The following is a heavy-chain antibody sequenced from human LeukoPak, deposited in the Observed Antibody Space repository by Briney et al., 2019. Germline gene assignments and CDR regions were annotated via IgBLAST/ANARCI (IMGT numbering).Heavy chain of an antibody. CDR1: GFTVSSNY. J-gene: IGHJ4*02. CDR2: IANDGRT. Sequence: GGSLRLSCAASGFTVSSNYMSWVRQAPGKGLECVSVIANDGRTYYVNSVKGRFTISRDNSKNTLYLQMNSLRAEDTAVYYCESRHPQPDHATGYYWGQGTLVTVSS. D-gene: IGHD4-17*01. V-gene: IGHV3-53*01. CDR3: ESRHPQPDHATGYY.